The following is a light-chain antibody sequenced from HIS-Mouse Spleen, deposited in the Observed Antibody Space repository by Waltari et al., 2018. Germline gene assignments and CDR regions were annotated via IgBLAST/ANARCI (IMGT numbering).Light chain of an antibody. CDR1: QGISSW. J-gene: IGKJ2*01. V-gene: IGKV1-5*03. CDR2: KAS. Sequence: DIQMTQSPSTLSASVGDRVTIPCRASQGISSWLAWYQQKPGKAPKILIYKASSLESGVPSRFSGSGSGTEFTLTISSLQPDDFATYYCQQYNSYSPYTFGQGTKLEIK. CDR3: QQYNSYSPYT.